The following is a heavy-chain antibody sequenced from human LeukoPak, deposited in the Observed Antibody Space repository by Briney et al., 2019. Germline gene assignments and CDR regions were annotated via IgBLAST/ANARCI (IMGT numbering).Heavy chain of an antibody. Sequence: GRSLRLSCAASGFTFSNYWMNWVRQAPGKGLEWVANIKQDGSETYYVDSVKGRFTISRDNAKNSLYLQMNSLRAEDTAVYYCARVVTVVTNQRDFDYWGQGTLVTVSS. CDR3: ARVVTVVTNQRDFDY. CDR1: GFTFSNYW. CDR2: IKQDGSET. D-gene: IGHD4-23*01. J-gene: IGHJ4*02. V-gene: IGHV3-7*01.